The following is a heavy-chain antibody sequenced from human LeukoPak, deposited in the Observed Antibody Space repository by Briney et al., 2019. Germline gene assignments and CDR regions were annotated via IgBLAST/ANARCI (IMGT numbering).Heavy chain of an antibody. J-gene: IGHJ4*02. D-gene: IGHD2-21*02. CDR1: GFTFNTYT. Sequence: GSLRLSCAASGFTFNTYTMNWVRQAPGKGLEGVSCISRYSSYIYYPDAVKGRFTVSRDNAQKSLFLQMNSLRAERTAVYFCARFKGDCPYFDCWGQGSLAIVSS. V-gene: IGHV3-21*04. CDR3: ARFKGDCPYFDC. CDR2: ISRYSSYI.